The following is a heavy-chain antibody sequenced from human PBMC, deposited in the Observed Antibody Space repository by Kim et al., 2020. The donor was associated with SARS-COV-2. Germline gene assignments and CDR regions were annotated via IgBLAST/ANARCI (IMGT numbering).Heavy chain of an antibody. CDR1: GFSLSNSGVA. Sequence: SGPTLVNPTQTLTLTCIFSGFSLSNSGVAVGWTRQPPGKPLEWLALIYWDDDKRYSPSLNSRVTVTKGTSKNQVVLTMTNMDPMDTGTYYCAHRGGECNRSSCPKYFQHWGQGTLVTVSS. V-gene: IGHV2-5*02. D-gene: IGHD6-13*01. J-gene: IGHJ1*01. CDR3: AHRGGECNRSSCPKYFQH. CDR2: IYWDDDK.